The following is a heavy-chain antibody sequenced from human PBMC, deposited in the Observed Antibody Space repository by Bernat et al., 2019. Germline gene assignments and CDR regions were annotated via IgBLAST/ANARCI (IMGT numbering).Heavy chain of an antibody. J-gene: IGHJ4*01. CDR1: GFTFSSYG. CDR3: ARVGAPGIDFDY. CDR2: TRNRANSYTT. D-gene: IGHD1-26*01. Sequence: VQLVESGGGVVQPGRSLRLSCAASGFTFSSYGMHWVRQAPGKGLEWVGRTRNRANSYTTEYAASVKGRITVSRDDSRNSVFLQMNSLKTEDTAVYYCARVGAPGIDFDYWGHGTLVTVSS. V-gene: IGHV3-72*01.